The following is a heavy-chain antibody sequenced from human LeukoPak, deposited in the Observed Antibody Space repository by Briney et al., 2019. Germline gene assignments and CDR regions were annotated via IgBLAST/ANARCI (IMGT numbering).Heavy chain of an antibody. J-gene: IGHJ4*02. V-gene: IGHV5-51*01. CDR3: ARRTGDCSSTSCYRYFDY. Sequence: GESLKISCKGSGYSFTSYWIGWVRQMPGKGLEWMGIIYPGDSDTRYSPSFQGQVTISADKSISTAYLQWSSLKASDTAMYCCARRTGDCSSTSCYRYFDYWGQGTLVTVSS. CDR2: IYPGDSDT. CDR1: GYSFTSYW. D-gene: IGHD2-2*01.